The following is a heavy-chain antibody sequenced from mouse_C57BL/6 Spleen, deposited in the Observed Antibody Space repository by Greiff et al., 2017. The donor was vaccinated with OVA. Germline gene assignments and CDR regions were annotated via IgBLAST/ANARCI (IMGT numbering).Heavy chain of an antibody. V-gene: IGHV1-82*01. J-gene: IGHJ2*01. CDR3: AREGTYSNPYYFDY. D-gene: IGHD2-5*01. CDR1: GYAFSSSW. Sequence: VQLQESGPELVKPGASVKISCKASGYAFSSSWMNWVKQRPGKGLEWIGRIYPGDGDTNYNGKFKGKATLTADKSSSTAYMQLSSLTSEDSAVYFCAREGTYSNPYYFDYWGQGTTLTVSS. CDR2: IYPGDGDT.